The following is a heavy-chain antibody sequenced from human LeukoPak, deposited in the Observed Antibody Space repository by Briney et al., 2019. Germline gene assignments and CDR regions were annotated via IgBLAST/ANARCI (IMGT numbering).Heavy chain of an antibody. Sequence: GGSLRLSCAASGFSFTSYWMHWVRQAPGKGLAWVSRINSDGSSTTYADSVKGRFTMSRDNAKNTLYLQMNSLRAEDTAVYFCARAYQTLPAGYWGQGTLVTVSS. D-gene: IGHD2-2*01. CDR3: ARAYQTLPAGY. CDR2: INSDGSST. J-gene: IGHJ4*02. CDR1: GFSFTSYW. V-gene: IGHV3-74*01.